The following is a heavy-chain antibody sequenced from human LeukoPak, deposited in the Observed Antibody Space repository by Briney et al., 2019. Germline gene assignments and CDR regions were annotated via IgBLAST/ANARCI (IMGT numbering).Heavy chain of an antibody. CDR1: GFIFNDAW. CDR2: IKSKTDGGTT. D-gene: IGHD2-2*01. V-gene: IGHV3-15*01. J-gene: IGHJ5*02. CDR3: TTLGPIVVPGTGDWLDP. Sequence: GGSLRLSCAASGFIFNDAWVTWVRQAPGKGLEWVGRIKSKTDGGTTDYASPVKGRFTISRDDSENTLYLQMNSLKTEDTALYYCTTLGPIVVPGTGDWLDPWGQGTLVTVSS.